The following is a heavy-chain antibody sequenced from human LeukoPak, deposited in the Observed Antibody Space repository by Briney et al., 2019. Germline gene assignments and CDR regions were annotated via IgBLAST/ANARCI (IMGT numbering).Heavy chain of an antibody. J-gene: IGHJ4*02. V-gene: IGHV1-58*02. CDR1: GFTFTSSA. D-gene: IGHD3-22*01. Sequence: SVKVSCKASGFTFTSSAMQWVRQARGQRLEWIGWIVVGSGNTNYAQKFQGRVTITADESTSTAYMELSSLRSEDTAVYYCARIAPPNYDSSGYHGDFDYWGQGTLVTVSS. CDR3: ARIAPPNYDSSGYHGDFDY. CDR2: IVVGSGNT.